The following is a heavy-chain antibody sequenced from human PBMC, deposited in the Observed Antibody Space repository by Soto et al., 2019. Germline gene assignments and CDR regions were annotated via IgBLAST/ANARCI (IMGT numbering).Heavy chain of an antibody. CDR3: ARDEVVVAATVIPTPFDY. CDR1: GYTFTSYY. CDR2: INPSGGST. V-gene: IGHV1-46*01. J-gene: IGHJ4*02. D-gene: IGHD2-15*01. Sequence: ASVKVSCKASGYTFTSYYMHWVRQAPGQGLEWMGIINPSGGSTSYAQKFQGRVTMTRDTSTSTVYMELSSLRSEDTAVYYCARDEVVVAATVIPTPFDYWGQGTLVTVSS.